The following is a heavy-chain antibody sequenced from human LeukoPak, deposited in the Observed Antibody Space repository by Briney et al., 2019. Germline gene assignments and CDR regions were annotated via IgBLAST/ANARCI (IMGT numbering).Heavy chain of an antibody. D-gene: IGHD1-26*01. V-gene: IGHV3-15*01. Sequence: GGSLRLSCAASGFTFSNAWMSWVRQAPGKGLEWVGRIKSKTDGGTTDYAAPVKGRFTISRDDSKNTLYLQMNSLGAEDTAVYYCARDRGGSYSAIDYWGQGTLVTVSS. CDR1: GFTFSNAW. J-gene: IGHJ4*02. CDR2: IKSKTDGGTT. CDR3: ARDRGGSYSAIDY.